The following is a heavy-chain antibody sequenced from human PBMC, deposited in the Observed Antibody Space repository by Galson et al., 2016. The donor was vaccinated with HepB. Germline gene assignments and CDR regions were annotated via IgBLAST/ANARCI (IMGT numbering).Heavy chain of an antibody. V-gene: IGHV3-21*01. D-gene: IGHD3-3*01. CDR2: ISSSSKYI. CDR1: GFTSNSYT. CDR3: ARVFDFWSSPSNYKYYMDV. J-gene: IGHJ6*03. Sequence: SLRLSCAASGFTSNSYTMTWVRQAPGKGLEWVSSISSSSKYIYYADSVKGRFNISRDNAKSSLFLQMDSVRAEDTAVYYCARVFDFWSSPSNYKYYMDVWGKGTSVTVSS.